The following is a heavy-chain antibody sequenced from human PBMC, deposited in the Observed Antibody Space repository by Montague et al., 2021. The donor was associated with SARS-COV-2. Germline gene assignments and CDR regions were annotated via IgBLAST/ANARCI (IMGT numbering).Heavy chain of an antibody. J-gene: IGHJ4*02. CDR2: AYYRSKWYN. D-gene: IGHD2-2*01. CDR1: GDSVSSNIAT. Sequence: CAISGDSVSSNIATWNWIRQSPSRGLEWLGRAYYRSKWYNDYAESGKSRITIDPDTSKHQFSLHLNSVTPEDTAVYYCARIPVGSKYYFDFWGQGTLVTVSS. CDR3: ARIPVGSKYYFDF. V-gene: IGHV6-1*01.